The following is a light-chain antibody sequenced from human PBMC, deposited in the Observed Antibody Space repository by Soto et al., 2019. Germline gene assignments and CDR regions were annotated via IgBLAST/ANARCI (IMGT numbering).Light chain of an antibody. CDR2: DVT. CDR1: SSDVGTYNY. Sequence: QSVLTQPASVSGSPGQSITISCTGTSSDVGTYNYVSWYQQHPGKAPQLMIYDVTNRPSGVSSRFSGSKSGNTASLTISGLQSEDEADYYCSSYAGSSTRVVFGGGTKVTVL. CDR3: SSYAGSSTRVV. J-gene: IGLJ2*01. V-gene: IGLV2-14*01.